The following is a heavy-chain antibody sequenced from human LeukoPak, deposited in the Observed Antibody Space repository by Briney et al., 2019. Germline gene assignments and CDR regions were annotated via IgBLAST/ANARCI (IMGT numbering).Heavy chain of an antibody. CDR3: AKERSRYFDWPKAGAFDI. J-gene: IGHJ3*02. D-gene: IGHD3-9*01. V-gene: IGHV3-30*02. Sequence: GGSLRLSCAASGFTSSSCGMHWVRQAPGKGLEWVAFIRYDINTKSYAESVRGRFTISRDNSNNTLYLEMNSLRPEDTAVYYCAKERSRYFDWPKAGAFDIWGQGTMVTVSS. CDR1: GFTSSSCG. CDR2: IRYDINTK.